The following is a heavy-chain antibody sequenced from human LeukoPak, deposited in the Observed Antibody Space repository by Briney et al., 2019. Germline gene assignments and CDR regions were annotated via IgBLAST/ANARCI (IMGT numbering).Heavy chain of an antibody. CDR1: GFTFSNFW. CDR3: ARDLAVADY. J-gene: IGHJ4*02. CDR2: IKEDGSER. V-gene: IGHV3-7*01. Sequence: GGSLRLSCAASGFTFSNFWMSWVRQAPGKGLEWVANIKEDGSERYYVDSVKGRFTISRDNAKNSLYLQMNSLRAEDTAMYYCARDLAVADYWGQGTLVTVSS. D-gene: IGHD6-19*01.